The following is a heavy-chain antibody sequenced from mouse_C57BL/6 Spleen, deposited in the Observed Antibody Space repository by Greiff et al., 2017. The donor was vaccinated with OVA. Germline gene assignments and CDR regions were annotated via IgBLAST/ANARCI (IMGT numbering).Heavy chain of an antibody. CDR1: GFSLSTSGMG. CDR2: IYWDDDK. D-gene: IGHD2-4*01. J-gene: IGHJ4*01. CDR3: ARIDYDGEAYAMDY. Sequence: QVQLKQSGPGILQSSQTLSLTCSFSGFSLSTSGMGVSWIRQPSGKGLEWLAHIYWDDDKRYNPSLKSRLTISKDTSRNQVFLKITSVDTADTATYYCARIDYDGEAYAMDYWGQGTSVTVSS. V-gene: IGHV8-12*01.